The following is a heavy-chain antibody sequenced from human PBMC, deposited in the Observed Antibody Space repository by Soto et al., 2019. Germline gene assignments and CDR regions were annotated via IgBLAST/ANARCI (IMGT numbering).Heavy chain of an antibody. CDR2: IWYDGSNK. J-gene: IGHJ4*02. V-gene: IGHV3-33*01. Sequence: GGSLRLSCAASGFTFSSYGMHWVRQAPGKGLEWVAVIWYDGSNKYYADSVKGRFTISRDNSKNTLYLQMNSLRAEDTAVYYCARDPVSIFGVVTTYYFDYWGQGTLVTVSS. CDR1: GFTFSSYG. D-gene: IGHD3-3*01. CDR3: ARDPVSIFGVVTTYYFDY.